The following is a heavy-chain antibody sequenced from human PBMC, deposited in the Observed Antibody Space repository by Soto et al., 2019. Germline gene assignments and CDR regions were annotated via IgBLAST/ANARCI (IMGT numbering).Heavy chain of an antibody. CDR3: ARDGTSSWYDY. CDR1: GFTFSTYW. CDR2: IKQDGSEK. J-gene: IGHJ4*02. Sequence: EVQLVESGGGLVQPGGSLRLSCAASGFTFSTYWMSWVRQAPGKGLYWVANIKQDGSEKYYVDSVKGRFTISRDTAKNSLYLQMNSLRAEDTAVYYCARDGTSSWYDYWGQGTLVIVSS. D-gene: IGHD6-13*01. V-gene: IGHV3-7*01.